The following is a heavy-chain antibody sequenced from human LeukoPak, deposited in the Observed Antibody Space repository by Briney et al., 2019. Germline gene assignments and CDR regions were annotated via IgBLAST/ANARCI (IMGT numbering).Heavy chain of an antibody. J-gene: IGHJ4*02. CDR1: GGSISTYY. Sequence: PSETLSLTCTVSGGSISTYYWNWVRQPPGKGLEWIGHIYYSGSTNYKPSLKSRVSISVDTSKNQFSLKLSSVTAADTAVYYCARGWAEWVRPFDYWGQGTLVTVSS. V-gene: IGHV4-59*01. CDR3: ARGWAEWVRPFDY. D-gene: IGHD5-12*01. CDR2: IYYSGST.